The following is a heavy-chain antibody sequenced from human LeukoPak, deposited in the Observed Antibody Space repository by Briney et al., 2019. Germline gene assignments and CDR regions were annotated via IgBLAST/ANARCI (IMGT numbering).Heavy chain of an antibody. CDR2: ISSSSSSI. V-gene: IGHV3-48*04. J-gene: IGHJ4*02. Sequence: GGSLRLSCAVSGFTFSSYSMNWVRQAPGKGLEWVSYISSSSSSIYYADSVRGRFTISRDNAKNSLHLQMNSLRAEDTAVHHCVRVRRFSDGYGSDCWGQGTLVTVSS. CDR1: GFTFSSYS. D-gene: IGHD5-18*01. CDR3: VRVRRFSDGYGSDC.